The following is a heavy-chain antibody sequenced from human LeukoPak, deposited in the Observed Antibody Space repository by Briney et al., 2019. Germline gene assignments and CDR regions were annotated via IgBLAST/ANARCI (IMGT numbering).Heavy chain of an antibody. Sequence: GGSLRLSCAASGFTFSSYDMHWVRQATGKGLEWVSAIGTAGDTYYPGSVKGRFTISRENAKNSLYLQMNSLRAGDTAVYYCARANGRAPAFDYWGQGTLVTVSS. D-gene: IGHD2-8*01. J-gene: IGHJ4*02. CDR3: ARANGRAPAFDY. V-gene: IGHV3-13*01. CDR2: IGTAGDT. CDR1: GFTFSSYD.